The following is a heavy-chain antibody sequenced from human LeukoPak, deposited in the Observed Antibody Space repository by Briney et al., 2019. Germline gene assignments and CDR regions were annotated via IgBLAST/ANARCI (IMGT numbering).Heavy chain of an antibody. D-gene: IGHD5-12*01. CDR3: ARVLKWLPYFDY. J-gene: IGHJ4*02. CDR1: GYTFTSYG. Sequence: ASVKVSCKASGYTFTSYGISWVRQAPGQGLEWMGWISAYNGNTNDAQKLQGRVAMTTDTSTSTAYMELRSLRSDDTAVYYCARVLKWLPYFDYWGQGTLVTVSS. CDR2: ISAYNGNT. V-gene: IGHV1-18*01.